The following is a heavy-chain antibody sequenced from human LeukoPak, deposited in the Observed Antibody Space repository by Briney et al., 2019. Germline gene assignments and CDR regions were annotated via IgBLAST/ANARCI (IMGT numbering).Heavy chain of an antibody. CDR2: IDSSSNYI. CDR1: GFTFNSYS. V-gene: IGHV3-21*01. Sequence: GESLRLSCVASGFTFNSYSMNWVRQAPGKGLEWVSSIDSSSNYIYYADSLKGRFTISRDNAKNSLYLQMNSLRAEDTAVYYCARDPPIYCSGGSCYDWGQGTLVTVSS. D-gene: IGHD2-15*01. J-gene: IGHJ4*02. CDR3: ARDPPIYCSGGSCYD.